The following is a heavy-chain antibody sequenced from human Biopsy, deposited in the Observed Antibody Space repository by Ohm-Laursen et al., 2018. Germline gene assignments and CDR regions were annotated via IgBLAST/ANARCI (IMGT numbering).Heavy chain of an antibody. CDR1: GGTFSNSA. CDR3: APQTPRDPDILTGAYHYDMAV. V-gene: IGHV1-69*01. D-gene: IGHD3-9*01. J-gene: IGHJ6*02. Sequence: VSSVTVSCKVSGGTFSNSAISWVRQAPGQGLEWMGGIITFFRTVNYAQNFQGRLTITADEFTDTAYMELRSLRSEDTAVYYCAPQTPRDPDILTGAYHYDMAVWGQGTTVTVSS. CDR2: IITFFRTV.